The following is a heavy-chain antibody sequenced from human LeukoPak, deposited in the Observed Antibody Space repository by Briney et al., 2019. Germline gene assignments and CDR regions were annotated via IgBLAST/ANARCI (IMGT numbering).Heavy chain of an antibody. V-gene: IGHV3-73*01. CDR2: IRSKANSYAT. Sequence: GSLRTFCAASGVNFSGLCLQWVRQAFGKGPEWVGRIRSKANSYATAYAASVKGRFTISRDDSKNTAYLQMNSLKTEDTAVYYCTRLEAAASYWGQGTLVTVSS. CDR3: TRLEAAASY. J-gene: IGHJ4*02. CDR1: GVNFSGLC. D-gene: IGHD6-13*01.